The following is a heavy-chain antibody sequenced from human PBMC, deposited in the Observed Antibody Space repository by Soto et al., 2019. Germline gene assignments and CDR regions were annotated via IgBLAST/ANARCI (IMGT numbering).Heavy chain of an antibody. CDR1: GFSLSTARMG. V-gene: IGHV2-26*01. J-gene: IGHJ4*02. CDR3: AQIKLISGWYYFDY. CDR2: IFSNDQK. Sequence: QVTLKESGPVLVKPTETLTLTCTVSGFSLSTARMGVSWVRQPPGKALEGLAHIFSNDQKSYRTSLESRLTISKDTSKSQVVLTMTNMDPVDTATYYCAQIKLISGWYYFDYWGQGTLVTVSS. D-gene: IGHD6-19*01.